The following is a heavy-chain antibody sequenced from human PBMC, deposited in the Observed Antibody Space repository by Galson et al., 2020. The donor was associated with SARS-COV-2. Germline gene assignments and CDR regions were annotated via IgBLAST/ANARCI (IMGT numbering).Heavy chain of an antibody. J-gene: IGHJ6*02. CDR1: GFTFSSYA. V-gene: IGHV3-30-3*01. D-gene: IGHD3-9*01. CDR3: ARDYTYYDILTGYLYPPRYYYYYGMDV. CDR2: ISYDGSNK. Sequence: GGSLRLSCAASGFTFSSYAMHWVRQAPGKGLEWVAVISYDGSNKYYADSVKGRFTISRDNSKNTLYLQMNSLRAEDTAVYYCARDYTYYDILTGYLYPPRYYYYYGMDVWGQGTTVTVSS.